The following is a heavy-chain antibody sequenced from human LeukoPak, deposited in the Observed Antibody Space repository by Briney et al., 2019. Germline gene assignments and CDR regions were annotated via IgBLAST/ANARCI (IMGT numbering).Heavy chain of an antibody. V-gene: IGHV1-8*01. J-gene: IGHJ6*03. Sequence: ASVKVSYMPSGYTFTSYDIHWVRQATGQGLEWMGWMNPNSGNTGYAQKFQGRVTMTRNTSIRTAYMELSSLRSEDTAVYYCARASGTTWFYYMDVWGKGTTVTVSS. CDR3: ARASGTTWFYYMDV. CDR2: MNPNSGNT. D-gene: IGHD1-1*01. CDR1: GYTFTSYD.